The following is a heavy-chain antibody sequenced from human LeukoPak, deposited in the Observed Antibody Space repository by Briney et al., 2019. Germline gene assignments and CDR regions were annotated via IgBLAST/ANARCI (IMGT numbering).Heavy chain of an antibody. CDR1: GYSFTSYW. CDR3: ARHERQWLVRGALDY. J-gene: IGHJ4*02. D-gene: IGHD6-19*01. V-gene: IGHV5-51*01. CDR2: IYPGDSDT. Sequence: GESLKISCKGSGYSFTSYWIGWVRQMPGKGLEWMGIIYPGDSDTRYSPSFQGQVTISADKSISTAYLQWSSLKASDTAMYHCARHERQWLVRGALDYWGQGTLVTVSS.